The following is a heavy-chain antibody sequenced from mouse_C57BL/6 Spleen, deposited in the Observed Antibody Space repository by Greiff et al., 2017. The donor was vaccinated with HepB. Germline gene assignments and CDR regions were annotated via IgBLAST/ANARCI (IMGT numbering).Heavy chain of an antibody. Sequence: QVHVKQSGAELVKPGASVKMSCKASGYTFTSYWITWVKQRPGQGLEWIGDIYPGSGSTNYNEKFKSKATLTVDTSSSTAYMQLSSLTSEDSAVYYCARLTTVAFDYWGQGTTLTVSS. CDR1: GYTFTSYW. J-gene: IGHJ2*01. CDR2: IYPGSGST. V-gene: IGHV1-55*01. D-gene: IGHD1-1*01. CDR3: ARLTTVAFDY.